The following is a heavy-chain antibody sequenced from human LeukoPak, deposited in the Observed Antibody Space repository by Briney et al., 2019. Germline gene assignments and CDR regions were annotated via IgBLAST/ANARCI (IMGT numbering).Heavy chain of an antibody. D-gene: IGHD3-10*02. V-gene: IGHV4-59*12. CDR2: IYYSGST. CDR1: GGSISSYY. J-gene: IGHJ3*02. Sequence: SETLSLTCTVSGGSISSYYWSWIRQPPGKGLEWIGYIYYSGSTKYNPSLKSRVTVSVDTSKNQFSLRLSSVTAADTAVYYCAVCSVTGRAFDIWGQGTMVTVSS. CDR3: AVCSVTGRAFDI.